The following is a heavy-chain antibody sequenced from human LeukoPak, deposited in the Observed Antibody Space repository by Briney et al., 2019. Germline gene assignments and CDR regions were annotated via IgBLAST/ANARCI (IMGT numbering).Heavy chain of an antibody. D-gene: IGHD3-10*01. J-gene: IGHJ6*03. Sequence: SVKVSCKASGYTFTSYGISWVRQAPGQGLEWMGGIIPIFGTANYAQKFQGRVTITADESTSTAYMELSSLRSEDTAVYYCARDRGDYYYYMDVWGKGTTVTISS. CDR2: IIPIFGTA. CDR3: ARDRGDYYYYMDV. CDR1: GYTFTSYG. V-gene: IGHV1-69*13.